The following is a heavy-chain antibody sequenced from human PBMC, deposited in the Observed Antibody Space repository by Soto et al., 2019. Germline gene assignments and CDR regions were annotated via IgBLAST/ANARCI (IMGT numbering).Heavy chain of an antibody. CDR1: GYIFSNFG. CDR3: AKDASSWFYYYYGMDV. Sequence: QIQLVQSGPEVRKPGASVKVSCKASGYIFSNFGISWVRQAPGQGLEWMGWISGYNDNTNYAQKFQDRVRMTTDISTSTAYMELTPLSSEDTAVYYWAKDASSWFYYYYGMDVWGQGTTVTV. D-gene: IGHD2-2*01. V-gene: IGHV1-18*01. CDR2: ISGYNDNT. J-gene: IGHJ6*02.